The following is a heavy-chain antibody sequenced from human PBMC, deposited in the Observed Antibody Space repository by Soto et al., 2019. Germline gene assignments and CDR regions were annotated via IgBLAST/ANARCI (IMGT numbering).Heavy chain of an antibody. J-gene: IGHJ6*02. V-gene: IGHV4-59*01. Sequence: SETLSLTCTVSGGSISSYYWSWIRQPPGKGLEWIGYIYYSGSTNYNPSLKSRVTISVDTSKNQFSLKLSSVTAAYTAVYYCARDQSSSWPYYYYYGMDVWGQGTTVTVSS. D-gene: IGHD6-13*01. CDR1: GGSISSYY. CDR2: IYYSGST. CDR3: ARDQSSSWPYYYYYGMDV.